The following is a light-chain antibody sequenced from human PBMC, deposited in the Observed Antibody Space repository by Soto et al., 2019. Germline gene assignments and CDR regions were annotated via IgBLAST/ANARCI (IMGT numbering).Light chain of an antibody. J-gene: IGLJ2*01. V-gene: IGLV1-44*01. CDR3: ATWDDSLNGVV. CDR1: SSNIGSNT. CDR2: SNS. Sequence: QSVLTQPPSASGTPGQRVTIPCSGSSSNIGSNTVNWYQQLPGTAPKLLIYSNSRRPSGVPDRISGSKSATSASLAISGLQSEDEADYYCATWDDSLNGVVFGGGTKVTVL.